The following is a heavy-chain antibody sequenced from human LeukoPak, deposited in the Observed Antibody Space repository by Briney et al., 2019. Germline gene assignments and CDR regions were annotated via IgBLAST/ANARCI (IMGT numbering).Heavy chain of an antibody. J-gene: IGHJ4*02. V-gene: IGHV3-23*01. CDR1: GFTFSSYA. D-gene: IGHD1-26*01. Sequence: GGSLRLSCAASGFTFSSYAMSWVRQAPRKGLEWVSAISGSGGSTYYADSVKGRFTISRDNSKNMLYLQMNSLRAEDTAVYYCAKGNVGYFDYWGQGTLVTVSS. CDR2: ISGSGGST. CDR3: AKGNVGYFDY.